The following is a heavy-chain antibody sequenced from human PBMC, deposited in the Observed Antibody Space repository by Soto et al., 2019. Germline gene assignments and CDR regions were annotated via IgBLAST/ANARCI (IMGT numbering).Heavy chain of an antibody. CDR1: GFTFSSYA. Sequence: GGSLRLSCAASGFTFSSYAMSWVRQAPGKGLEWVSAISGSGGSTYYADSVKGRFTISRDNSKNTLYLQMNSLRAEDTAVYYYLKGTYYYDSSGYYGYWGQGTLVTVSS. V-gene: IGHV3-23*01. J-gene: IGHJ4*02. D-gene: IGHD3-22*01. CDR3: LKGTYYYDSSGYYGY. CDR2: ISGSGGST.